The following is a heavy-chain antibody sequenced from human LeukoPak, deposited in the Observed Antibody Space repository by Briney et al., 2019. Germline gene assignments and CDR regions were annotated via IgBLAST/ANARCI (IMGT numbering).Heavy chain of an antibody. CDR1: GFTCSSYW. CDR2: INSDGSST. V-gene: IGHV3-74*01. Sequence: GGSLRLSCAASGFTCSSYWMHWVRQVPGKGRVWVSRINSDGSSTSYADSVKGRFTISRDNAKNTLYLQMKSLRAEDTAVYYCARGSRSWPADYWGQGTLVTVSS. J-gene: IGHJ4*02. CDR3: ARGSRSWPADY. D-gene: IGHD6-13*01.